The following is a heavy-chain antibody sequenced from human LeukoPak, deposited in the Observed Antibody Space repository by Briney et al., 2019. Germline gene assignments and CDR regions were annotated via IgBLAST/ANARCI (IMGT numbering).Heavy chain of an antibody. D-gene: IGHD4-23*01. CDR1: GYTFTSYG. CDR2: ISAYNGNT. V-gene: IGHV1-18*01. J-gene: IGHJ4*02. Sequence: GASVKVSCKASGYTFTSYGISWVRQAPGQGLEWMGWISAYNGNTNYAQKFQGRVTITRNTSISTAYMELSSLRSEDTAVYYCARGTGLSDYGGNSCGYWGQGTLVTVSS. CDR3: ARGTGLSDYGGNSCGY.